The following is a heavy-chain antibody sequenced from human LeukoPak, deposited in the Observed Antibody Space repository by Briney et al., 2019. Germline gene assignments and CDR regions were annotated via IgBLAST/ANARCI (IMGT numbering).Heavy chain of an antibody. CDR1: GYTFTSYY. V-gene: IGHV1-46*01. J-gene: IGHJ6*03. CDR3: ARGSLYYYYYMDV. Sequence: ASVKVSCKASGYTFTSYYMHWVRQAPGQGLGCMGIINPSGGTTTYAQKFQGRVTMTRDMSTSTVYMELSSLRSEDTAVYYCARGSLYYYYYMDVWGKGTTVTVSS. CDR2: INPSGGTT.